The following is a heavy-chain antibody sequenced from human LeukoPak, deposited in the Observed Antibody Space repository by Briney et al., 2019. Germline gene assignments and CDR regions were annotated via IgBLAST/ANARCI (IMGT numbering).Heavy chain of an antibody. CDR1: GFTFSSYW. Sequence: GGSLRLSCAASGFTFSSYWMSWVRQAPGKGLEWVANIKQDGSEKYYVDSVKGRFTISRDNAKNSLHLQMNSLRAEDTAVYYCARHLSGITGYTYGRGIDYWGQGTLVSVSS. CDR2: IKQDGSEK. V-gene: IGHV3-7*01. J-gene: IGHJ4*02. D-gene: IGHD5-18*01. CDR3: ARHLSGITGYTYGRGIDY.